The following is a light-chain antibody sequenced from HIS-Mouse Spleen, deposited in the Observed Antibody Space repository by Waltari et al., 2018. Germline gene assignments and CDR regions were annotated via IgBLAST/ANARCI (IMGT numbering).Light chain of an antibody. CDR2: EDS. CDR1: ALQKKY. Sequence: SYELTQPPSVSASPGQTARITCSGDALQKKYAYWYQQKSGPAPVLVSYEDSKRPPGTPERFSGSSSGTMATLTISGAQVEDEADYYCYSTDSSGNHRVFGGGTKLTVL. J-gene: IGLJ2*01. CDR3: YSTDSSGNHRV. V-gene: IGLV3-10*01.